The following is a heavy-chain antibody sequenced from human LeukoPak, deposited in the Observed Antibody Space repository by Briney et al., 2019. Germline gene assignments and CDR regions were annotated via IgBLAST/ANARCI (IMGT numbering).Heavy chain of an antibody. CDR2: ISGSGGST. D-gene: IGHD6-13*01. CDR3: ARPSTSGIAAAGLKY. V-gene: IGHV3-23*01. CDR1: GFTFSNAW. Sequence: GGSLRLSCAASGFTFSNAWMSWVRQAPGKGLEWVSGISGSGGSTYYADSVKGRITISRDNSKNTLYLQMNSLRAEDTAVYYCARPSTSGIAAAGLKYWGQGTLVTVSS. J-gene: IGHJ4*02.